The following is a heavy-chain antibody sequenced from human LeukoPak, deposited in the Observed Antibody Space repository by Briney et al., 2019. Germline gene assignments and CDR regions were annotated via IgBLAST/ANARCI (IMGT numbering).Heavy chain of an antibody. J-gene: IGHJ6*03. CDR1: GYTFTSYD. CDR3: ARLKAGSYYENYYYYMDV. V-gene: IGHV1-8*03. Sequence: GASVKVSCKASGYTFTSYDINWVRQATGQGLEWMGWMNPNSGNTGYAQKFQGRVTITRNTSISTAYMELSSLRSEDTAVYYCARLKAGSYYENYYYYMDVWGKGITVTVSS. CDR2: MNPNSGNT. D-gene: IGHD1-26*01.